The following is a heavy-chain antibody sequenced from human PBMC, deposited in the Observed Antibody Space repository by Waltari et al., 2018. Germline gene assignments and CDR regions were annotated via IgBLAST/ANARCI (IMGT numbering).Heavy chain of an antibody. J-gene: IGHJ4*02. CDR1: GFTFSRHW. Sequence: ELQLVESGGGLVQPGGSLKLSCAPSGFTFSRHWMHWGPQALGQAPGKGLVSVSHINMDGSITNYADSVKGRFTISRDNAKNTLFLQMNSLRAEDTAVYYCVLYSSEFLGDCWGQGTLVTVSS. CDR3: VLYSSEFLGDC. V-gene: IGHV3-74*01. CDR2: INMDGSIT. D-gene: IGHD6-25*01.